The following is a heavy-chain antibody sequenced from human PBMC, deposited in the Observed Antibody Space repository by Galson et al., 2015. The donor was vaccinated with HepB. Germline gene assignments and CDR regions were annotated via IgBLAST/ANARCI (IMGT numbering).Heavy chain of an antibody. D-gene: IGHD1-26*01. CDR3: VTADSWSLLPGAY. CDR2: VYYSGTT. Sequence: LSLTCTVSGGYYWNWIRQPPGKGLEWIGYVYYSGTTNYNPSLKSRVAISIDTSKTQFSLKLTSVTAADTAVYYCVTADSWSLLPGAYWGQGILVTVSS. CDR1: GGYY. J-gene: IGHJ4*02. V-gene: IGHV4-59*01.